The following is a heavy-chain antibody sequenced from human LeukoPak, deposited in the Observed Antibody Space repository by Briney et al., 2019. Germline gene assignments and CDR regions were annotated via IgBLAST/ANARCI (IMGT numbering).Heavy chain of an antibody. D-gene: IGHD6-19*01. CDR1: GFTFSDYY. J-gene: IGHJ4*02. CDR2: ISSSGTTI. V-gene: IGHV3-11*04. CDR3: ARESSGWSQAYFDY. Sequence: PGGSLRLSCAASGFTFSDYYLNWIRQAPGKGLEWVSYISSSGTTIYYTDSVNGRFTISRDNAKNSLYLQMNSLRAEDTAVYFCARESSGWSQAYFDYWGQGTLVTVSS.